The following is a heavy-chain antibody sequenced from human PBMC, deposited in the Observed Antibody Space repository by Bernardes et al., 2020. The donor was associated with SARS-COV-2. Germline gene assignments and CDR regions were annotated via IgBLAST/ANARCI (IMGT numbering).Heavy chain of an antibody. D-gene: IGHD3-3*01. J-gene: IGHJ6*02. V-gene: IGHV3-30*03. CDR2: ISYDGSNK. Sequence: SLRLSCAASGFTFSSYGMHWVRQAPGKGLEWVAVISYDGSNKYYADSVKGRFTISRDNSKNTLYLQMNSLRAEDTAVYYCARAFALHYDFWSGHYYYYGMDVWGQGTTVTVSS. CDR3: ARAFALHYDFWSGHYYYYGMDV. CDR1: GFTFSSYG.